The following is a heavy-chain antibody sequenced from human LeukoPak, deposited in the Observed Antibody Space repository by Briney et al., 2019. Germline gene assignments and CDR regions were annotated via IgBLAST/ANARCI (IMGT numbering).Heavy chain of an antibody. Sequence: SETLSLTCAVYGGSFSGYYWSWIRQPPGKGLEWIGYIYYSGSTNYNPSLKSRVTISVDTSKNQFSLKLSSVTAADTAVYYCAREYSSGSFFDYWGQGTLVTVSS. D-gene: IGHD6-19*01. V-gene: IGHV4-59*01. CDR3: AREYSSGSFFDY. CDR1: GGSFSGYY. J-gene: IGHJ4*02. CDR2: IYYSGST.